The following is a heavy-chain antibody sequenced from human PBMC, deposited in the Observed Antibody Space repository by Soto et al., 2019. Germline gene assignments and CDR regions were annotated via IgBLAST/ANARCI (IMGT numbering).Heavy chain of an antibody. J-gene: IGHJ6*02. CDR1: GGSISSGDYY. V-gene: IGHV4-61*08. D-gene: IGHD3-10*01. CDR3: ARDMDYYGSGSYSLLDSYYYGMDV. CDR2: IYYSGST. Sequence: PSETLSLTCTVSGGSISSGDYYWSWIRQPPGKGLEWIGYIYYSGSTNYNPSLKSRVTISVDTSKNQFSLKLSSVTAADTAVYYCARDMDYYGSGSYSLLDSYYYGMDVWGQGTTVTVSS.